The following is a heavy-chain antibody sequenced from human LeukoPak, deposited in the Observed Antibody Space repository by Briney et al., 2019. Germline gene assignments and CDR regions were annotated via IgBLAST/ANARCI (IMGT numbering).Heavy chain of an antibody. J-gene: IGHJ5*02. CDR2: IRDKGYGHAT. D-gene: IGHD2-8*01. CDR1: GFTFSDSA. CDR3: TTPNEGNWFDP. V-gene: IGHV3-73*01. Sequence: GGPLRLSCAASGFTFSDSAIHWVRQASGKGLEWVGRIRDKGYGHATAYAASVKGRFTLSRDDSKNTAYLQMNSLKTEDTALYYCTTPNEGNWFDPWGQGTLVTVSS.